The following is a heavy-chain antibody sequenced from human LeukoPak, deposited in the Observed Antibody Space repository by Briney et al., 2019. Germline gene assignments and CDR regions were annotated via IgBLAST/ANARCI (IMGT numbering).Heavy chain of an antibody. Sequence: PSETLSLTCTVSGGSISSSSYYWGWIRQPPGKGLEWIGSIYYSGSTYYNPSLKSRVTISVDTSKNQFSLKLSSVTAADTAVYYCARDQRGGYCSGDSCYNWFDPWGQGTLVTVSS. CDR2: IYYSGST. CDR3: ARDQRGGYCSGDSCYNWFDP. J-gene: IGHJ5*02. D-gene: IGHD2-15*01. CDR1: GGSISSSSYY. V-gene: IGHV4-39*07.